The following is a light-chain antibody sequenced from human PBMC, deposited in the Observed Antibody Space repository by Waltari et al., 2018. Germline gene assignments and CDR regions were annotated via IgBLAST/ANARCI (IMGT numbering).Light chain of an antibody. CDR1: IRYVGGYNF. Sequence: QSARTQPRSVSGSPGPSVTLSCTGTIRYVGGYNFVSWYQQHPGKAPQLMIYDVNKRPSGVPARFSGYKSGNTAPLSIFGLQAEDEAHYYCCSYVGSHTFVVFGGGTKVTVL. CDR3: CSYVGSHTFVV. V-gene: IGLV2-11*01. CDR2: DVN. J-gene: IGLJ2*01.